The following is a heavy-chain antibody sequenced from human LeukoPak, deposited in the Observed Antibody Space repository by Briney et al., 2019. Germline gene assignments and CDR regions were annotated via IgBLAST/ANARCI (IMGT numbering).Heavy chain of an antibody. CDR1: GGSFSGYY. CDR3: AGSVWELNY. Sequence: SETLSLTCAVYGGSFSGYYWSWIRQPPGKGLEWIGEINHSGSTNYNPSLKSRVTISVDTSKNQFSLKLSSVTAADTAVYYCAGSVWELNYWGQGTLVTVSS. D-gene: IGHD1-26*01. V-gene: IGHV4-34*01. J-gene: IGHJ4*02. CDR2: INHSGST.